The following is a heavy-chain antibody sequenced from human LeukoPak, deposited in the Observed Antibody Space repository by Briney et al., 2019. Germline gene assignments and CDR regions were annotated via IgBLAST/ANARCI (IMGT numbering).Heavy chain of an antibody. CDR2: IYYSGST. V-gene: IGHV4-59*01. CDR1: GGSLSRYY. J-gene: IGHJ4*02. Sequence: SETLSLTCTVSGGSLSRYYWRWIRQPPGKGLEWVGYIYYSGSTNYNPSLKSRVTISVDTSKNQFSLKLSSVTAADTAVYYCARDLGGLYYFDYWGQGTLVTVSS. CDR3: ARDLGGLYYFDY. D-gene: IGHD2-15*01.